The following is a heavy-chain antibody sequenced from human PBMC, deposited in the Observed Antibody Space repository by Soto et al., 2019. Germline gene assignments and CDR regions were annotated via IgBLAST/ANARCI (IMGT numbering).Heavy chain of an antibody. CDR3: ARGDGDSFFDL. CDR2: IYHSGST. J-gene: IGHJ2*01. Sequence: QLQLQESGSGLVKPSQTLSLTCDVSGGSVSSGTYSWNWIRQPPGEGLEWIGYIYHSGSTYYNPSLKSRVTISVDRSKNQFSLKLSSVTAVDTAVYYCARGDGDSFFDLWGRGTLVIVSS. CDR1: GGSVSSGTYS. D-gene: IGHD4-17*01. V-gene: IGHV4-30-2*01.